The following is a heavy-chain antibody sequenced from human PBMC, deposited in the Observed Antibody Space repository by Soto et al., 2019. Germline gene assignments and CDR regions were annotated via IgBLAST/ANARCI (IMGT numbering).Heavy chain of an antibody. CDR1: GFTFSSYG. J-gene: IGHJ4*02. Sequence: QAQLVESWGGVVQPGRSLRLSCAASGFTFSSYGMHWVRQAPGTGLERVAVISYDGGIQHYADSVKGRFTISRDNSKNIVLLQMNSLRAEDTAVYYCVSDRGYGHASVPYSWGQGTLVSVSS. V-gene: IGHV3-30*03. CDR3: VSDRGYGHASVPYS. D-gene: IGHD5-18*01. CDR2: ISYDGGIQ.